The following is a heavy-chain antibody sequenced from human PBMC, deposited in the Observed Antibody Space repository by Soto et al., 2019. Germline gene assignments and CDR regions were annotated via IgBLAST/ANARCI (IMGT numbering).Heavy chain of an antibody. CDR3: AKDFSGAVAGTWVFG. CDR2: ISWNSGSI. CDR1: GFTFDDYA. D-gene: IGHD6-19*01. V-gene: IGHV3-9*01. J-gene: IGHJ4*02. Sequence: GGSLRLSCAASGFTFDDYAMHWVRQAPGKGLEWVSGISWNSGSIGYADSVKGRFTISRDNAKNSLYLQMNSLRAEDTALYYCAKDFSGAVAGTWVFGRGQGTLVTVSS.